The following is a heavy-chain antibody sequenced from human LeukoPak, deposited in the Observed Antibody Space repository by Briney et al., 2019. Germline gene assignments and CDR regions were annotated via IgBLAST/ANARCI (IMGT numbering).Heavy chain of an antibody. D-gene: IGHD6-19*01. CDR3: AREHSSGWYYY. CDR1: GGTFNSYA. J-gene: IGHJ4*02. V-gene: IGHV1-69*06. CDR2: IIPIFGTS. Sequence: SVKVSCKASGGTFNSYAITWVRQAPGQGLEWMGGIIPIFGTSNYAQKFQGRVTITADKSTSTAYMELSSLRSEDTAVYYCAREHSSGWYYYWGQGTLVTVSS.